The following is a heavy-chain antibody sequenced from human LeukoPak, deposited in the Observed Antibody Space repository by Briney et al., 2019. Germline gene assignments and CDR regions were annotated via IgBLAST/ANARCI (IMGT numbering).Heavy chain of an antibody. V-gene: IGHV4-59*01. CDR3: ARDRELGY. CDR1: GDSISIYY. Sequence: SETLSLTCSVSGDSISIYYWSWIRQPPGKGLEWIGYIYNSGSTNYNPSLKSRVTISVDTSKNQFSLKLTSVTAADTAVYYCARDRELGYWGQGTLVTVSS. J-gene: IGHJ4*02. D-gene: IGHD3-10*01. CDR2: IYNSGST.